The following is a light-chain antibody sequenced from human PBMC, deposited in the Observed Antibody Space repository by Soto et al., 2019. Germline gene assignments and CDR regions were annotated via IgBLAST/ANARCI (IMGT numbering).Light chain of an antibody. Sequence: EIVLTQSPANLSLSPGARAPLSCRASQSVRSFLAWYQQKPGQAPGLLIYAASTRATGIPARFSGSGSGTDFTLTISSLEPEDFAVYYCQQHADWPLTFGGGTKVDIK. CDR2: AAS. V-gene: IGKV3-11*01. CDR3: QQHADWPLT. CDR1: QSVRSF. J-gene: IGKJ4*01.